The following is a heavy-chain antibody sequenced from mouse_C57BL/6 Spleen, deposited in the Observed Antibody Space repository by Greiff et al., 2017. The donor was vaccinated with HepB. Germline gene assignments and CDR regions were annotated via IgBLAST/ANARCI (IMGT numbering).Heavy chain of an antibody. CDR1: GYSFTGYF. Sequence: EVQLQQSGPELVKPGDSVKISCKASGYSFTGYFMNWVMQSHGKSLEWIGRINPYNGDTFYNQKFKGKATLTVDKSYSTAHMELRSLTSEDSAVYYCARKGYGSSSFMDYWGQGTSVTVSS. J-gene: IGHJ4*01. V-gene: IGHV1-20*01. CDR2: INPYNGDT. D-gene: IGHD1-1*01. CDR3: ARKGYGSSSFMDY.